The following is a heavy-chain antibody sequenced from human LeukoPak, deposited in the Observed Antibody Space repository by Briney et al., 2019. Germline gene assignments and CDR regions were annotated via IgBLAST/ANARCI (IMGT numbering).Heavy chain of an antibody. CDR1: GFTFSDYY. D-gene: IGHD6-13*01. V-gene: IGHV3-11*06. J-gene: IGHJ4*02. CDR2: ISSSSSYT. CDR3: ARGVAAAGSRARKTYYFDY. Sequence: RGSLRLSCAASGFTFSDYYMSWIRQAPGKGLEWVSYISSSSSYTNYADSVKGRFTISRDNAKNSLYLQMNSLRAEDTAVYYCARGVAAAGSRARKTYYFDYWGQGTLVTVSS.